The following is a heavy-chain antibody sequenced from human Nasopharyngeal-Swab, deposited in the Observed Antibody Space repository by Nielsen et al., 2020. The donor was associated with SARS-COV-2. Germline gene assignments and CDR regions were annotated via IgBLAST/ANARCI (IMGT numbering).Heavy chain of an antibody. CDR1: GFTFSSYA. CDR2: ISGSGGST. V-gene: IGHV3-23*01. CDR3: AKADYGSGSYSPYY. J-gene: IGHJ4*02. Sequence: GESLKISCAASGFTFSSYAMSWVRQAPGKGLEWVSAISGSGGSTYYADSVKGRFTISRDNSKNTLYLQMNSLRAEDTAVYYCAKADYGSGSYSPYYWGQGTLVTVSS. D-gene: IGHD3-10*01.